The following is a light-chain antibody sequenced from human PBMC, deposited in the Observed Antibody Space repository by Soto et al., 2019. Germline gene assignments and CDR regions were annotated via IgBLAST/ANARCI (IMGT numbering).Light chain of an antibody. CDR3: LQDYNYFG. Sequence: AIQMTQSPSSLSASVGDTVTITCRTSQGIRNDLGWYQQKPGKAPKLLIYAASSLQSGVPSRFSGSGSGTEFTLTISSLQPEDVANYYCLQDYNYFGFGQGTRLEIK. CDR2: AAS. V-gene: IGKV1-6*01. CDR1: QGIRND. J-gene: IGKJ5*01.